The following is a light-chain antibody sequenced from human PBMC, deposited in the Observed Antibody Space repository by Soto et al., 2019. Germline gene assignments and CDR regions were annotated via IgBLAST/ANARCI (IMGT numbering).Light chain of an antibody. CDR3: SSYAGSNTLVV. J-gene: IGLJ2*01. V-gene: IGLV2-23*01. CDR2: EGS. Sequence: QSALTQPGSLSGSPGQSITISCSGTSNDIGTYNLVSWYQQHPGKSPKLIIFEGSRLPSGVSSRFSGSKSGNTASLTISGLRPEDEGDYYCSSYAGSNTLVVFGGGTELTVL. CDR1: SNDIGTYNL.